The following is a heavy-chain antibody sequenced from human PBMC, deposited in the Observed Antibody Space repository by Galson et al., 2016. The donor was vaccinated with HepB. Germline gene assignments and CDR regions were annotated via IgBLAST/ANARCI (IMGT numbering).Heavy chain of an antibody. CDR1: EGVFSSYA. D-gene: IGHD6-19*01. CDR3: ARPSAVGFYYYALDV. CDR2: IIPIFGTA. Sequence: SVKVSCKASEGVFSSYAVSWVRQAPGQGLEWMGGIIPIFGTANYPQNFQGRVTITADESTMTAYMELSSLRSEDTAVYYCARPSAVGFYYYALDVWGQGTTVTVSS. J-gene: IGHJ6*02. V-gene: IGHV1-69*13.